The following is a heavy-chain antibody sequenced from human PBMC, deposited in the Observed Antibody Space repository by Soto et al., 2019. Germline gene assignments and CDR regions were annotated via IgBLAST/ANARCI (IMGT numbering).Heavy chain of an antibody. Sequence: QVQLQQWGAGLLKPSETLSITCAVYGGSFSGYYWSWIRQPPGKGLEWIGEINHTGSTNYNPSLKSRVTISVDTSKNQFSRKLSAVTAADTAVYYCARGLAIAARPCRFDYWGQGTLVTVSS. CDR1: GGSFSGYY. D-gene: IGHD6-6*01. V-gene: IGHV4-34*01. CDR2: INHTGST. J-gene: IGHJ4*02. CDR3: ARGLAIAARPCRFDY.